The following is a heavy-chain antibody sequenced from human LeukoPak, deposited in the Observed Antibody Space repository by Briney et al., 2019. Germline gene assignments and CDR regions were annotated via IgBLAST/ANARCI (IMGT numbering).Heavy chain of an antibody. CDR2: ITWDGGST. CDR1: GFTFDDYT. J-gene: IGHJ4*02. CDR3: AKDIEPYYYGSGPRGGVDY. V-gene: IGHV3-43*01. Sequence: RSGGSLRLSCAASGFTFDDYTMHWVRQAPGKGLEWVSLITWDGGSTSYADSVKGRFTISRDNSKNSLYLQMNSLRTEDTALYYCAKDIEPYYYGSGPRGGVDYWGQGTLVTVSS. D-gene: IGHD3-10*01.